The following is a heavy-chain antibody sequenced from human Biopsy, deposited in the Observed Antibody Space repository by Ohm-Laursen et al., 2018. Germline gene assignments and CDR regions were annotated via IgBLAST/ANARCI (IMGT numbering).Heavy chain of an antibody. V-gene: IGHV4-31*03. CDR3: ATFRASWDTTQGGDY. CDR2: IYHSGTT. J-gene: IGHJ4*02. D-gene: IGHD1-26*01. CDR1: GVSISVDGYY. Sequence: SQTLSLTCTVSGVSISVDGYYWAWLRHPPGKGLDWIGYIYHSGTTYYNPSLKSRLTMSVDTSKNEFSLRLRSVTAADTAVYFCATFRASWDTTQGGDYWGQGTLVTVSS.